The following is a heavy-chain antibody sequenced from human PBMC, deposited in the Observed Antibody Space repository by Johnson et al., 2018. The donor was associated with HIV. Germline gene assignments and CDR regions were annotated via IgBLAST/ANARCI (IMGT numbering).Heavy chain of an antibody. CDR2: IWYDGSNK. J-gene: IGHJ3*02. CDR3: AKDTTGGTHAFDI. D-gene: IGHD2-15*01. CDR1: GFTFSNYG. V-gene: IGHV3-33*06. Sequence: QVQLVESGGGVVQPGRSLRLSCAASGFTFSNYGMHWVRQAPGKGLEWVTVIWYDGSNKYYTDSVKGRFTISRDNSKNTLYLQMYSLRAEDTAVYYCAKDTTGGTHAFDIWGQGTVVTVSS.